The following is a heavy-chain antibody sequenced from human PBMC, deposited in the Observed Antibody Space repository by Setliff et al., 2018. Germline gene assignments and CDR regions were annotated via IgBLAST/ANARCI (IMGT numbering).Heavy chain of an antibody. CDR3: ASMGATRDY. Sequence: PSETLSLTCTVSGGSISSGSYDWSWIRQPAGKGLEWIGRIYTSGSTNYNPSLKSRVTISVDTSKNQFSLRLSSVTAAGTVVYYCASMGATRDYLGQGTLVTVSS. CDR2: IYTSGST. D-gene: IGHD1-26*01. CDR1: GGSISSGSYD. V-gene: IGHV4-61*02. J-gene: IGHJ4*02.